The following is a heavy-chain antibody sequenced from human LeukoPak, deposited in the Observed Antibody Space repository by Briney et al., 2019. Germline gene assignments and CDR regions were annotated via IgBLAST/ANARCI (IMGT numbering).Heavy chain of an antibody. J-gene: IGHJ4*02. Sequence: GGSLRLSCAASGFTFSNYWMSWVRQAPGKGLEWAANIKQDGSEKYYVDSVKGRFTISRDNAKKSLYPQMNSLRAEDTAVYYCARDKSYGDSTDYWGQGTLVTVSS. CDR2: IKQDGSEK. CDR1: GFTFSNYW. CDR3: ARDKSYGDSTDY. D-gene: IGHD4-17*01. V-gene: IGHV3-7*01.